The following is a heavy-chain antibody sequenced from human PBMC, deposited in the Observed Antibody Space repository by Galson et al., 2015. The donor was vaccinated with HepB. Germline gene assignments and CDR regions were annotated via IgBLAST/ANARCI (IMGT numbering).Heavy chain of an antibody. Sequence: SLRLSCAASGFTFSSYSMNWVRQAPGKGLEWVSYVSSSSSTIYYADSVKGRFTISRDNAKNSLYLQMNSLRDEDTAVYYCARDNDYYDSSGYYYGFDYWGQGTLVTVSS. CDR3: ARDNDYYDSSGYYYGFDY. CDR1: GFTFSSYS. J-gene: IGHJ4*02. V-gene: IGHV3-48*02. CDR2: VSSSSSTI. D-gene: IGHD3-22*01.